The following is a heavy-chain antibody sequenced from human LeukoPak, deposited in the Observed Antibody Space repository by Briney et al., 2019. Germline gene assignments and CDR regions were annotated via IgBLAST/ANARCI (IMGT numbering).Heavy chain of an antibody. CDR1: GASITSYY. CDR3: ARATTAYCTGGICPNFDY. CDR2: IYYSGST. J-gene: IGHJ4*02. D-gene: IGHD2-8*02. V-gene: IGHV4-59*01. Sequence: SETLSLTCTVSGASITSYYWSWIRQPPGKELEWTGYIYYSGSTNYNPSLKSRVTISVDMSKNQFSLKLSSVTAADTAVYYCARATTAYCTGGICPNFDYWGQGSLVTVSS.